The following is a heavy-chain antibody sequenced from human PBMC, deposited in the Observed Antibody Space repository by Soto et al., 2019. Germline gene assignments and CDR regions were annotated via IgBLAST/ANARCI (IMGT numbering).Heavy chain of an antibody. CDR1: GFTFDDYA. CDR3: AKEAGLVRFFDWLSNGLAV. J-gene: IGHJ6*02. D-gene: IGHD3-9*01. Sequence: EVQLVESGGDLVQPGRSLRLSCAASGFTFDDYAMHWVRQAPGKGLEWVSGISWNSGNKGYADSVKGRFTISRDNAKNFLYLEMNSRRAEDTALYYCAKEAGLVRFFDWLSNGLAVWGQGTAVTVS. V-gene: IGHV3-9*01. CDR2: ISWNSGNK.